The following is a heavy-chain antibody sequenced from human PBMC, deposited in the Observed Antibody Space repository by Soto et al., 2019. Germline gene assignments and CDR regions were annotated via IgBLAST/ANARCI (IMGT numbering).Heavy chain of an antibody. CDR3: ARATLDNWFDP. Sequence: SETLSLTCTVSGGSISSDDYYWSWIRQPPGKGLEWIGYIYYSGSTYYNPSLKSRVTISVDTSKNQFSLKLSSVTAADTAVYYCARATLDNWFDPWGQGTLVTVSS. CDR1: GGSISSDDYY. J-gene: IGHJ5*02. CDR2: IYYSGST. V-gene: IGHV4-30-4*01.